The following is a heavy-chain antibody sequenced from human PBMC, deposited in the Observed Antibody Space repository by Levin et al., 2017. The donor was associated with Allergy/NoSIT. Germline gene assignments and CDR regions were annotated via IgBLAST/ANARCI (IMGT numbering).Heavy chain of an antibody. CDR3: ARPYNWNDIAAFDY. CDR2: ISSSSSYI. J-gene: IGHJ4*02. Sequence: GGSLRLSCAASGFTFSSYSMNWVRQAPGKGLEWVSSISSSSSYIYYADSVKGRFTISRDNAKNSLYLQMNSLRAEDTAVYYCARPYNWNDIAAFDYWGQGTLVTVSS. D-gene: IGHD1-1*01. V-gene: IGHV3-21*01. CDR1: GFTFSSYS.